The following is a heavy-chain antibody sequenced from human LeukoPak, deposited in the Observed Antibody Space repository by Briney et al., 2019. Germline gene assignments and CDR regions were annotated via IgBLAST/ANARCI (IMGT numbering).Heavy chain of an antibody. CDR2: IIPIFGIA. CDR1: GGTFSSYA. J-gene: IGHJ4*02. Sequence: ASVKVSCKASGGTFSSYAINWVRQAPGQGLEWMGRIIPIFGIANYAQKFQGRVTITADKSTSAAYMELSSLRSEDTAVYYCARDVRWELFPFDYWGQGTLVTVSS. CDR3: ARDVRWELFPFDY. D-gene: IGHD1-26*01. V-gene: IGHV1-69*04.